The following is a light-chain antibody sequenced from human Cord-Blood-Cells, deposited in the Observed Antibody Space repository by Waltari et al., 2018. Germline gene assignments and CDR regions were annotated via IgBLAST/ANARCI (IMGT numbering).Light chain of an antibody. CDR3: CSYAGSSTV. Sequence: QSALTQPASVSGSPGQSITISCTGTSSDVGSYNLVSWYQQHPGKAPKLMLYEGSKRPSGVSTLFSGSKSGNTASLTISGLQAEDEADYYCCSYAGSSTVFGGGTKLTVL. V-gene: IGLV2-23*01. CDR1: SSDVGSYNL. J-gene: IGLJ3*02. CDR2: EGS.